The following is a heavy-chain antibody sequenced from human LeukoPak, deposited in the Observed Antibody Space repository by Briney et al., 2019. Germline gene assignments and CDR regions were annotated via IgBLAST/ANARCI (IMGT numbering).Heavy chain of an antibody. J-gene: IGHJ4*02. CDR1: GYTFTGYA. CDR3: ARGIWFGSLLYPYYSDY. D-gene: IGHD3-10*01. CDR2: VNAGNGKT. V-gene: IGHV1-3*01. Sequence: ASVKVSCKASGYTFTGYAMHWVRQAPGQRLECLGWVNAGNGKTKYSQEFQGRVTITRDTSASTAYMELSSLRSEDTAVYYCARGIWFGSLLYPYYSDYWGQGTLVTVSS.